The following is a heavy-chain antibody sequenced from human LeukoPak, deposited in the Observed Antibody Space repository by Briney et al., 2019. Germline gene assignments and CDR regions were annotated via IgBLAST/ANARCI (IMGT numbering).Heavy chain of an antibody. CDR3: ARDSMVREGFDP. D-gene: IGHD3-10*01. Sequence: SETLSLTCAVSGGSISSGGYSWSWIRQPPGKGLEWIGYIYHSGSTYYNPSLKSRVTISVDRSKNQFSLKLSSVTAADTAVYYCARDSMVREGFDPWGQGTLVTVSS. CDR1: GGSISSGGYS. CDR2: IYHSGST. J-gene: IGHJ5*02. V-gene: IGHV4-30-2*01.